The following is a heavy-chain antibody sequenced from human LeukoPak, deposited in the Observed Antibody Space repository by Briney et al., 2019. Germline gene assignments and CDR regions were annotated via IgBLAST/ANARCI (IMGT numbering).Heavy chain of an antibody. D-gene: IGHD4-17*01. Sequence: PGRSLRLSCAASGFTFSSYGMHWVRQAPGKGLEWVAVISYDGSNKYYADSVKGRFTISRDNAKNSLYLQMNSLRAEDTAVYYCARTVSYYFDYWGQGTLVTVSS. V-gene: IGHV3-30*03. CDR3: ARTVSYYFDY. CDR2: ISYDGSNK. CDR1: GFTFSSYG. J-gene: IGHJ4*02.